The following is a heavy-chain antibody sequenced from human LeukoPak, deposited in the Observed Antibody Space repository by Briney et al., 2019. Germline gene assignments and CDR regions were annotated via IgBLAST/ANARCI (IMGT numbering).Heavy chain of an antibody. J-gene: IGHJ6*04. Sequence: PGGSLRLSCAASGFTFSSYWMSWVRQAPGKGLEWVANIKQDGSEKYYVDSVEGRFTISRDNVKNSLYLQMNSLRAEDTAVYYCAELGITMIGGVWGKGTTVTISS. CDR3: AELGITMIGGV. D-gene: IGHD3-10*02. V-gene: IGHV3-7*01. CDR2: IKQDGSEK. CDR1: GFTFSSYW.